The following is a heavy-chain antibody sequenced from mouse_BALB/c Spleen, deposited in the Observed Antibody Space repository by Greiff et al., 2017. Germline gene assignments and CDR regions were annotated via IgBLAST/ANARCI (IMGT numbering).Heavy chain of an antibody. D-gene: IGHD1-1*01. Sequence: QVQLKESGPGLVQPSQSLSITCTVSGFSLTSYGVHWVRQSPGKGLEWLGVIWSGGSTDYNAAFISRLSISKDNSKSQVFFKMNSLQANDTAIYYCARRGLLRGYYYAMDYWGQGTSVTVSS. J-gene: IGHJ4*01. V-gene: IGHV2-2*02. CDR2: IWSGGST. CDR3: ARRGLLRGYYYAMDY. CDR1: GFSLTSYG.